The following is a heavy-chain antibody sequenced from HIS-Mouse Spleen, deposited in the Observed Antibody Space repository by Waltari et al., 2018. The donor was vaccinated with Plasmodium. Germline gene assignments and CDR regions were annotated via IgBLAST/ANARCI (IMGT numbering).Heavy chain of an antibody. CDR2: IYHSGST. D-gene: IGHD6-6*01. V-gene: IGHV4-38-2*02. CDR3: ARAESSIAARHYYYYGMDV. Sequence: QVQLQESGPGLVKPSETLSLTCTVSGYSISSGYYWGWIRQPPGKGLEGIGSIYHSGSTCYNPSLKSRVTISVDTSTNQFSLKLSCVAAADTAVYYCARAESSIAARHYYYYGMDVWGQGTTVTVSS. J-gene: IGHJ6*02. CDR1: GYSISSGYY.